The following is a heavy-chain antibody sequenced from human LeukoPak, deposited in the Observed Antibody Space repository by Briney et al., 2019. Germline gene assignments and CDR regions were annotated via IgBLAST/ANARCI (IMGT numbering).Heavy chain of an antibody. CDR1: GYTFTSYY. CDR2: INPSGGST. CDR3: ATEAAHSIVVVPAAQAGY. V-gene: IGHV1-46*01. Sequence: GASVKVSCKASGYTFTSYYMHWVRQAPGQGLEWMGIINPSGGSTSYAQKFQGRVTMTRDTSTSTVYMELSSLRSEDTAVYYCATEAAHSIVVVPAAQAGYWGQGTLVTVSS. D-gene: IGHD2-2*01. J-gene: IGHJ4*02.